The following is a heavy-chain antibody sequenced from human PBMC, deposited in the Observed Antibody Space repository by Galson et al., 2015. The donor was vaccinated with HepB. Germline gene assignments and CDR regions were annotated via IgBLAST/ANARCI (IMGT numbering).Heavy chain of an antibody. J-gene: IGHJ3*02. Sequence: SVKVSCKASGYSFSGYYIHWVRQAPGQGLEWMGWINPNSGGTLHAQKFQGRVTMTRDTSISTAYMELNRLRSDDTAVFYCAREAGEMGDAFDIWGQGTMVTVSS. CDR1: GYSFSGYY. CDR2: INPNSGGT. V-gene: IGHV1-2*02. D-gene: IGHD3-16*01. CDR3: AREAGEMGDAFDI.